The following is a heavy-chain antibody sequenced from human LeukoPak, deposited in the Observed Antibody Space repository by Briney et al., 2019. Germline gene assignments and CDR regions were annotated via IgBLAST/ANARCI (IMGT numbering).Heavy chain of an antibody. CDR1: GFTFDDYA. D-gene: IGHD1-14*01. Sequence: GGSLRLSCAASGFTFDDYAMHWVRQAPGKGLEWVSGISWNSGSIGYADSVKGRFTISRDNAKNSLYLQMNSLRAEDTALYYCARVYNYYYYYMDVWGKGTTVTVSS. J-gene: IGHJ6*03. CDR2: ISWNSGSI. CDR3: ARVYNYYYYYMDV. V-gene: IGHV3-9*01.